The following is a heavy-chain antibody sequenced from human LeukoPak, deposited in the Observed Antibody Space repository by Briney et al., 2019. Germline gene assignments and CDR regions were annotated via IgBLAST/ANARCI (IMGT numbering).Heavy chain of an antibody. CDR1: GFTFFTSA. V-gene: IGHV3-30*02. Sequence: HSGGSLRLSCAASGFTFFTSAMDWVRQAPGKGLEWVAFMRYDGSNKKYADSVKGRFTISRDNSENTLYLQMNSLRTEDTAVYSCAKEIWPTVTIPGRTYFDYWGQGTLVTVSS. J-gene: IGHJ4*02. CDR3: AKEIWPTVTIPGRTYFDY. CDR2: MRYDGSNK. D-gene: IGHD4-17*01.